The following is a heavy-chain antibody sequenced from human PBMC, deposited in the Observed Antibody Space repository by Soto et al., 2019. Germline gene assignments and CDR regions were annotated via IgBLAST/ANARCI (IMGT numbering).Heavy chain of an antibody. Sequence: EVQLVESGGGLVKPGGSLRLSCAASGFTFSSYSMNWVRQAPGKGLEWVSSISSSSSYIYYADSVKGRFTISRDNAKNSLYLQMNSLRAEDTAVDYCARGLYYYDSSRYYVPWCQGTLLTVSS. D-gene: IGHD3-22*01. J-gene: IGHJ5*02. V-gene: IGHV3-21*01. CDR3: ARGLYYYDSSRYYVP. CDR1: GFTFSSYS. CDR2: ISSSSSYI.